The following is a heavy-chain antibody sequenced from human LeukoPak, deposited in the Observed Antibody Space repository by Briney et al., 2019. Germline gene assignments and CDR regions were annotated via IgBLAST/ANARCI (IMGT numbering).Heavy chain of an antibody. CDR3: ARDLRDSSMITYPYFMDV. V-gene: IGHV3-30*03. J-gene: IGHJ6*03. Sequence: GRSLRLSCAASGFTFSRYGIHWVRQAPGKGLEWAAVISYDGGIKYYADSVKGRLTISRDNSKNTLYLEMNSLGAEDTAVYYCARDLRDSSMITYPYFMDVWGKGTTVTISS. D-gene: IGHD3-16*01. CDR2: ISYDGGIK. CDR1: GFTFSRYG.